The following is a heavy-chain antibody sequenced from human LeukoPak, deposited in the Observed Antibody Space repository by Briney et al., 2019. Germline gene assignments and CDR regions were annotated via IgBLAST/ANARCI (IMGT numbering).Heavy chain of an antibody. CDR2: INHSGST. J-gene: IGHJ6*03. CDR3: ARVWGSYYFYYYYYMDV. CDR1: GFTFKNVW. V-gene: IGHV4-34*01. Sequence: GSLRLSCAASGFTFKNVWMSWIRQPPGKGLEWIGEINHSGSTNYNPSLKSRVTISVDTSKNQFSLKLSSVTAADTAVYYCARVWGSYYFYYYYYMDVWGKGTTVTVSS. D-gene: IGHD1-26*01.